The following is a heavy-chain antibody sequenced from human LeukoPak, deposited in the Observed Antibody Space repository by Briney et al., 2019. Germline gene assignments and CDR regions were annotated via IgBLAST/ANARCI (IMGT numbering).Heavy chain of an antibody. Sequence: KPSETLSLTCAVYGGSFSGYYWSWIRQPPGKGLEWIGEINHSGSTNYNPSLKSRVTISVDTSKNQFSLKLSSVTAADTAVYYCARGRRYDSSGYYYVGNYWGQGTLVTVSS. V-gene: IGHV4-34*01. CDR2: INHSGST. J-gene: IGHJ4*02. CDR1: GGSFSGYY. D-gene: IGHD3-22*01. CDR3: ARGRRYDSSGYYYVGNY.